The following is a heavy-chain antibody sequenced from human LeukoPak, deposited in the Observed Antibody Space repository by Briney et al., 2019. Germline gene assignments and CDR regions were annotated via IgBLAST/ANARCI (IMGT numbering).Heavy chain of an antibody. CDR1: GGSISSNTYY. J-gene: IGHJ4*02. CDR3: ARDIPSGYHDY. CDR2: IYYSGIT. D-gene: IGHD3-3*01. V-gene: IGHV4-39*07. Sequence: PSETLSLTCTVSGGSISSNTYYWGWVRKPPGKVLEWLGSIYYSGITYYNPSLKSRVTISIDTSKSQFSLMVASVTAADTAMYYCARDIPSGYHDYWGQGTLVSVSS.